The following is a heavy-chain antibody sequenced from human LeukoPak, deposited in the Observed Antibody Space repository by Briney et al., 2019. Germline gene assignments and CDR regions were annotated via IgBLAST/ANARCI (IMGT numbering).Heavy chain of an antibody. CDR1: GFTFSNAW. J-gene: IGHJ6*02. CDR2: IRSKTDGGTA. Sequence: GGSLRLSCAASGFTFSNAWMSWVRQAPGKGLEWVGRIRSKTDGGTANYAAPVKGRFTISRDDSEQTLHLQMNSLRAEDTAVYYCARDTVTTFRFRDYYYYGMDVWGQGTTVTVSS. CDR3: ARDTVTTFRFRDYYYYGMDV. V-gene: IGHV3-15*01. D-gene: IGHD4-17*01.